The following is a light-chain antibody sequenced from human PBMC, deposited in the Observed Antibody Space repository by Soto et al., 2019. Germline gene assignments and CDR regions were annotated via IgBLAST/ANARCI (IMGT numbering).Light chain of an antibody. Sequence: QSVLTQPASVSGSPGQSITISCIGISSDVGSYVSWYQQHPGKAPKVIIYEGTKRPSGVSNRFSGSESGNTASLTISGLLSEDEAHYYCCSYARGSAVFGGGTKLTVL. CDR1: SSDVGSY. J-gene: IGLJ3*02. CDR3: CSYARGSAV. CDR2: EGT. V-gene: IGLV2-23*01.